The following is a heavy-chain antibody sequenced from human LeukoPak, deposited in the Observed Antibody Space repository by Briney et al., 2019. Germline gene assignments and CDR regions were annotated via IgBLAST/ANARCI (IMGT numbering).Heavy chain of an antibody. CDR1: SGSLSSYY. J-gene: IGHJ6*02. CDR3: ARHPPGVVPAALYGMDV. V-gene: IGHV4-59*08. CDR2: IYYTGST. D-gene: IGHD2-2*01. Sequence: PSETLSLTCTVSSGSLSSYYWRWLRQPPGKGLEYIGYIYYTGSTNYNPSLKSRVTISVDTSKNQFSLKLSSVTAADTAVYYCARHPPGVVPAALYGMDVWGQGTTVTVSS.